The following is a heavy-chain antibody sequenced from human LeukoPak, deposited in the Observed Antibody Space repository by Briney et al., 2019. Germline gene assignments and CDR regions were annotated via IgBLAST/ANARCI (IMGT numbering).Heavy chain of an antibody. CDR1: GYTYTNYG. D-gene: IGHD3-22*01. CDR3: ARAGHRKYYYDNAYDY. CDR2: ISGYNGHT. Sequence: ASVKVSCKASGYTYTNYGISLVRQAPGQGLEWMGWISGYNGHTNYAQKLQGRVTMTTHTSTSTAYMELRSLRSDDTAVYYCARAGHRKYYYDNAYDYWGQGTLVTVSS. V-gene: IGHV1-18*01. J-gene: IGHJ4*02.